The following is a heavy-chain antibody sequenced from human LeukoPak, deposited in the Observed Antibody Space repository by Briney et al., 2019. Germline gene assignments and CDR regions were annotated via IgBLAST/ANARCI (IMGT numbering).Heavy chain of an antibody. V-gene: IGHV1-46*01. Sequence: ASVNVSCKASGYTFTSYYMYWVRQAPGQGLEWMGIINPSGGSTSYAQKFQGRVTMTRDMSTSSVYMELSSLRSEDTAVYYCARGGHVRVYDSNAYYGHYWGQGTLVTISS. D-gene: IGHD3-22*01. CDR2: INPSGGST. CDR1: GYTFTSYY. J-gene: IGHJ4*02. CDR3: ARGGHVRVYDSNAYYGHY.